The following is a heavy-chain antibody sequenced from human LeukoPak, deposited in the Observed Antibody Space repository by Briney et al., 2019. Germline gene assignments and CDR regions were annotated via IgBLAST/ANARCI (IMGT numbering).Heavy chain of an antibody. CDR1: GGTVTSSTYF. V-gene: IGHV4-39*07. CDR3: ARDGFYYHYYMGV. D-gene: IGHD1-14*01. CDR2: ISYSGAT. J-gene: IGHJ6*03. Sequence: SETLSLTCTLSGGTVTSSTYFWGWIRQPPGKGLEWIGSISYSGATHYNPSLKSRVSMSVHTSKNQFSLKLSSVAAADTAVYYCARDGFYYHYYMGVWGEGTTVTVSS.